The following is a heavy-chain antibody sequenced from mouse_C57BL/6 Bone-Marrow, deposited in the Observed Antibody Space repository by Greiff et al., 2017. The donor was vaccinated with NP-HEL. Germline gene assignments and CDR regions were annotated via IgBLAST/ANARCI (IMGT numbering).Heavy chain of an antibody. J-gene: IGHJ2*01. D-gene: IGHD2-5*01. V-gene: IGHV1-81*01. CDR1: GYTFTSYG. CDR3: ASYSKDVGY. Sequence: VQRVESGAELARPGASVKLSCKASGYTFTSYGISWVKQSNGQGLEWIGEIYPSSGNTYYNEKFKGKATLTADKSASTAYMELRSLTTEDSAVYVCASYSKDVGYWGQGNTLTLSS. CDR2: IYPSSGNT.